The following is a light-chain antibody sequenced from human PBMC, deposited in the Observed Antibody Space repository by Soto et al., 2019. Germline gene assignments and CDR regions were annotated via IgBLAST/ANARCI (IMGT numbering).Light chain of an antibody. Sequence: EIVLTQSPATLSLSPGERVTLSCRASQSVSNSLAWYQQKPGQPPRLLXYDVSNRATGIPARFSGSGSGTDFTLTITSLEPEDFAVYFCHQRYNWPRVTFGQGTRLEIK. CDR1: QSVSNS. V-gene: IGKV3-11*01. CDR3: HQRYNWPRVT. CDR2: DVS. J-gene: IGKJ5*01.